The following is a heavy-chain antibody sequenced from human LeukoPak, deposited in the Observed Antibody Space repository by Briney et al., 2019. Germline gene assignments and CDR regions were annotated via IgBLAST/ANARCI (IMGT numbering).Heavy chain of an antibody. J-gene: IGHJ4*02. D-gene: IGHD1-26*01. CDR2: IYSGGST. CDR1: GFIVSSNY. Sequence: GGSLRLSCAASGFIVSSNYMSWVRQAPGKGLERVSVIYSGGSTYHADSVKGRFTISRDNSKNTVYLQMKSLRAEDTAVYYCARDQLGATLYYFDYWGQGTLVTVSS. V-gene: IGHV3-53*01. CDR3: ARDQLGATLYYFDY.